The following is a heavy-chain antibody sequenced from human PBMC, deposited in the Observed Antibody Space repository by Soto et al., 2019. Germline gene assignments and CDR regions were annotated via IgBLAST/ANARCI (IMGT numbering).Heavy chain of an antibody. J-gene: IGHJ4*02. V-gene: IGHV1-18*01. D-gene: IGHD3-22*01. Sequence: QVQLVQSGAEVKKPGASVKVSCKASGYTFTSYGISWVRQAPGQGLEGMGWISAYNGNTNYAQKLQGRVTMTTDTSTSTAYMELRSLRSDDTAVYYCARVAPHPRITMIVVVEGGEQTGIDYWGQGTLVTVSS. CDR3: ARVAPHPRITMIVVVEGGEQTGIDY. CDR2: ISAYNGNT. CDR1: GYTFTSYG.